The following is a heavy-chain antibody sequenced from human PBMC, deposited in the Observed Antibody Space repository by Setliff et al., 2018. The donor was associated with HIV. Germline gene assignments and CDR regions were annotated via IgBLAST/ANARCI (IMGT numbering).Heavy chain of an antibody. CDR3: ARVPVAGANWFDP. D-gene: IGHD2-21*01. CDR1: GVSINRTDHY. CDR2: VSQSGST. Sequence: SETLSLTCSVSGVSINRTDHYWGWIRQSPGKRLEWIGSVSQSGSTYYNPSLKSRVTISVDRSKNLFSLKLISATAADQGVYYCARVPVAGANWFDPWGLGTLVTVSS. V-gene: IGHV4-39*01. J-gene: IGHJ5*02.